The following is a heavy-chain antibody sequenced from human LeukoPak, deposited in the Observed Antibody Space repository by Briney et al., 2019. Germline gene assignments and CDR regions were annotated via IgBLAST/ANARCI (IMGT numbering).Heavy chain of an antibody. Sequence: VASVKVSCKASGYIFTGYYMHWVRQAPGQGLEWMGWINPNSGDTNYAQKFQGRVTMTRDTSISTACMELSRLRSDDTAVYYCARVRYRLAETYVDYWGQGTLVTVSS. CDR2: INPNSGDT. CDR3: ARVRYRLAETYVDY. CDR1: GYIFTGYY. J-gene: IGHJ4*02. D-gene: IGHD3-9*01. V-gene: IGHV1-2*02.